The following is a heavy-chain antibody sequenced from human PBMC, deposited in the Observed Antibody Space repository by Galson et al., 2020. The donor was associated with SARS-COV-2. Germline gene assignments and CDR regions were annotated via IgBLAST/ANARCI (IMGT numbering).Heavy chain of an antibody. CDR3: ARDKTKYYYETSGYYAFAI. D-gene: IGHD3-22*01. CDR1: GDSFGDYV. V-gene: IGHV1-69*06. Sequence: SVKVSCKTSGDSFGDYVISWVRQAPGQGLEWMGGIIPVSGTTYYAQNFRDRLTISADTTTTTAYMELSSLRSDDTAVYYCARDKTKYYYETSGYYAFAIWGQGTLITISS. CDR2: IIPVSGTT. J-gene: IGHJ4*03.